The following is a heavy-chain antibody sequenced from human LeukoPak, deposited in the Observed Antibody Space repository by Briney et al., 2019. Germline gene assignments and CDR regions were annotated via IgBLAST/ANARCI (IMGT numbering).Heavy chain of an antibody. J-gene: IGHJ5*02. D-gene: IGHD2-2*01. V-gene: IGHV1-24*01. CDR1: GYTLTELS. CDR3: ATDWVYCSSTSCQTVNWFDP. Sequence: GASVKVSCKVSGYTLTELSMHWVRQAPRKGLEWMGGFDPEDGETIYAQKFQGRVTMTEDTSTDTAYMELSSLRSEDTAVYYCATDWVYCSSTSCQTVNWFDPWGQGTLVTVSS. CDR2: FDPEDGET.